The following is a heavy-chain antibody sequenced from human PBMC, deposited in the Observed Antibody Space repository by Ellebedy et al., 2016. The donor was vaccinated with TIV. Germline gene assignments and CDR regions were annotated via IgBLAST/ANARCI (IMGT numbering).Heavy chain of an antibody. CDR1: GFTFSTYA. CDR3: AKLSGVLSWYADY. CDR2: ISYDGTTK. V-gene: IGHV3-30*04. J-gene: IGHJ4*02. D-gene: IGHD6-13*01. Sequence: PGGSLRLSCAASGFTFSTYAVHWVRQAPGKGLEWVAIISYDGTTKHYAASVRGRFTVPRDNSKNTVYLQMNSLRREDTAVYYGAKLSGVLSWYADYWGLGTLVTVAS.